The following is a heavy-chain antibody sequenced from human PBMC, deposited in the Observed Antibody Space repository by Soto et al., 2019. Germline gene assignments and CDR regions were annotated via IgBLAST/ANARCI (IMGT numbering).Heavy chain of an antibody. CDR3: ARGYCSSSSCSTSPDYYYMDV. CDR1: GYTFTSYD. D-gene: IGHD2-2*02. CDR2: MNTNTGNT. J-gene: IGHJ6*03. Sequence: GASVKVSCKASGYTFTSYDVTWVRQATGQGPEWMGWMNTNTGNTGYAQKFQGRVTMTRDTSLSTAYMELSSLRSEDTAVYYCARGYCSSSSCSTSPDYYYMDVRGKGTTVTVSS. V-gene: IGHV1-8*01.